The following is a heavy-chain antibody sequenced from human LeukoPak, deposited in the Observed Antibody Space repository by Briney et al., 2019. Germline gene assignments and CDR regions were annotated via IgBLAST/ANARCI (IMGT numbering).Heavy chain of an antibody. Sequence: GSLRLSCAASGFTFRSYAMSWVRQAPGKGLEWVSAISGSGGSTHYADSVKGRFTISRDNSKNTLYLQMNSLRAEDTAVYYCARDWRSSWFDAFDYWGQGTLVTVSS. CDR2: ISGSGGST. D-gene: IGHD6-13*01. J-gene: IGHJ4*02. V-gene: IGHV3-23*01. CDR1: GFTFRSYA. CDR3: ARDWRSSWFDAFDY.